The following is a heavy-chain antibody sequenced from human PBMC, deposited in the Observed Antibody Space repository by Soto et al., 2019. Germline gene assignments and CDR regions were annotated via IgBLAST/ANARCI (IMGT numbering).Heavy chain of an antibody. J-gene: IGHJ5*02. CDR1: GGSISSSNW. V-gene: IGHV4-4*02. Sequence: QVQLQESGPGLVKPSGTLSLTCAVSGGSISSSNWWSWVRQPPGKGLEWIGEIYHSGSTNYNPSLKSRVTISVDKSKNQFSLKLSSVPAADTAVYYCARVVGLWFGESGPNWFDPWGQGTLVTVSS. CDR2: IYHSGST. D-gene: IGHD3-10*01. CDR3: ARVVGLWFGESGPNWFDP.